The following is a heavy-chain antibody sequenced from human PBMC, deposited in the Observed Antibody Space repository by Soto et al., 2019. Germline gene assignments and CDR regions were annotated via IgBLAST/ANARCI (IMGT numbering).Heavy chain of an antibody. V-gene: IGHV3-23*01. D-gene: IGHD6-19*01. CDR3: AKAGIEQWLEPEYAFDI. Sequence: GGSLRLSCAASGFTFSSYAMSWVRQAPGKGLEWVSAISGSGGSTYYADSVKGRFTISRDNSKNTLYLQMNSLRAEDTAVYYCAKAGIEQWLEPEYAFDIWGQGTMVTVSS. J-gene: IGHJ3*02. CDR1: GFTFSSYA. CDR2: ISGSGGST.